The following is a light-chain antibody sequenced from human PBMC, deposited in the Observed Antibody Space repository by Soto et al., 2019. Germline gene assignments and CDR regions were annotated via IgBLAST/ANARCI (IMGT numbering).Light chain of an antibody. Sequence: DIFMTQSPDALSLSLRYISTIHFKSSQSVLYSAKNKNFLTWYQQKPGQPPKLLIYWASTRESGVPDRFTGSGSGTDFTLTINSLQAEDVAVYYCQQHYINPITFGQGTRLEIK. CDR1: QSVLYSAKNKNF. V-gene: IGKV4-1*01. J-gene: IGKJ5*01. CDR2: WAS. CDR3: QQHYINPIT.